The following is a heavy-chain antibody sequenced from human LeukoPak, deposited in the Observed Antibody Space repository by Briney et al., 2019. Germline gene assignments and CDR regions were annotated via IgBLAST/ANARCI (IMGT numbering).Heavy chain of an antibody. V-gene: IGHV3-23*01. D-gene: IGHD2-15*01. CDR2: ISTSGGGT. CDR1: GFTFSTYT. CDR3: AKGGLRPIDY. J-gene: IGHJ4*02. Sequence: PGGSLRLSCAASGFTFSTYTMSWVRQAPGKGLEWVSTISTSGGGTYYADSVKGRFSISRDNSKNTLYLQMSSLRAEGTAIYYCAKGGLRPIDYWGQGTLVTVSS.